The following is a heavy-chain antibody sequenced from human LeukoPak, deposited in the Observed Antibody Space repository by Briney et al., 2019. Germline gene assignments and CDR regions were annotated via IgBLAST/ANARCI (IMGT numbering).Heavy chain of an antibody. D-gene: IGHD3-10*01. Sequence: GGSLRLSCAASGFTFSSYGMHWVRQAPGKGLEWVAVIWYDGSNKYYADSVKGRFTISRDNSKNTLYLQMNSLRAEDTAIYYCAKVYESGSGTFDYWGQGTLVTVSS. J-gene: IGHJ4*02. CDR1: GFTFSSYG. CDR2: IWYDGSNK. V-gene: IGHV3-33*06. CDR3: AKVYESGSGTFDY.